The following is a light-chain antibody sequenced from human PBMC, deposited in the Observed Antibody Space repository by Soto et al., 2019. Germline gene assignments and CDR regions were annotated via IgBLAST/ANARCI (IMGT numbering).Light chain of an antibody. CDR2: DAS. CDR3: QQYNSYSPAYT. J-gene: IGKJ2*01. V-gene: IGKV1-33*01. Sequence: DIQMTQSPSSLSASVGDRVTITCQASQDISNYLNWYQQKPGKAPKLLIYDASNLETGVPSRFSGSGSGTDFTLTISSLQPDDFATYYCQQYNSYSPAYTFGQGTKLEIK. CDR1: QDISNY.